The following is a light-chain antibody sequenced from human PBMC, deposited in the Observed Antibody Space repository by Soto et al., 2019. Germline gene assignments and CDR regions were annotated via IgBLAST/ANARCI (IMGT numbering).Light chain of an antibody. J-gene: IGKJ1*01. CDR3: QQYNSYSGT. V-gene: IGKV1-5*03. Sequence: DIQMTQSPSTLSASVGDRVTITCRASQSISSWLAWYQQKPGKAPKLLIYKASSLEGGVPSRFSGSGSGTEFTLTISSLQPDDFATYYCQQYNSYSGTFGQGTKVDI. CDR1: QSISSW. CDR2: KAS.